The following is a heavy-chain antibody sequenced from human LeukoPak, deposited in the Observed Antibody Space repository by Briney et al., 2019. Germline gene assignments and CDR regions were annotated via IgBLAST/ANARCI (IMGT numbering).Heavy chain of an antibody. CDR1: GFTFSSYD. Sequence: GGSLRLSCAVSGFTFSSYDMNWVRQAPGKGLEWVSSISSSSNYMHYADSVKGRFTISRDNAKNSLYLQMNSLRAEDTAVYFCARGTLGARGWWGQGTLVTVSS. J-gene: IGHJ4*02. CDR3: ARGTLGARGW. D-gene: IGHD6-19*01. CDR2: ISSSSNYM. V-gene: IGHV3-21*01.